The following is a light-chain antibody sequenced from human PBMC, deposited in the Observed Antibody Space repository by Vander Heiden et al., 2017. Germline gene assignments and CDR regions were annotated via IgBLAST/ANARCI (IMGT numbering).Light chain of an antibody. CDR3: QQYGSSLLT. J-gene: IGKJ4*01. V-gene: IGKV3-20*01. Sequence: DIVLTPSPGTLSLSPGESATLSCRASQSVFGSFLAWYHQAPGQAPRLLIYGASSRATGIPDRFSGSGSGTDFTLTISRLEPEDFAVYYCQQYGSSLLTFGGGTKVEIK. CDR1: QSVFGSF. CDR2: GAS.